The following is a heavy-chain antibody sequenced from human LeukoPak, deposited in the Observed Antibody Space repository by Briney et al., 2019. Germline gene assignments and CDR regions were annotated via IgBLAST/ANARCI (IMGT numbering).Heavy chain of an antibody. Sequence: ASVKVSCKASGYTFTGYDINWVRQATGQGLEWMGWMNPNSGNTGYAQKFQGRVTMTRNTSISTAYMELSSLRSEDTAVYYCARGDSGIAVAGEKGDYWGQGTLVTVSS. CDR2: MNPNSGNT. J-gene: IGHJ4*02. V-gene: IGHV1-8*01. CDR3: ARGDSGIAVAGEKGDY. D-gene: IGHD6-19*01. CDR1: GYTFTGYD.